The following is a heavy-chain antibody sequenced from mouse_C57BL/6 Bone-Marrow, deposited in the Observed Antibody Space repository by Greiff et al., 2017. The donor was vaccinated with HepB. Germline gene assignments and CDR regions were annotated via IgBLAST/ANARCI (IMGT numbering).Heavy chain of an antibody. V-gene: IGHV14-1*01. CDR2: IDPEDGDT. CDR3: TTRNLLYAMDY. J-gene: IGHJ4*01. Sequence: VQLQQSGAELVRPGASVKLSCTASGFNIKDYYMHWVKQRPEQGLEWIGRIDPEDGDTEYAPKFQGQATMTADTSSNAAYLQLSSLTSEDTAVYYCTTRNLLYAMDYWGQGTSVTVSS. CDR1: GFNIKDYY.